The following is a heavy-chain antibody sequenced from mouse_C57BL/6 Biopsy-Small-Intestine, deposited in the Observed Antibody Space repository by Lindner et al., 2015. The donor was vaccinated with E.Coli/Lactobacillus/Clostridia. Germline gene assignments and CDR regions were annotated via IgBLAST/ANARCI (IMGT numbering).Heavy chain of an antibody. CDR3: ARGYSYWYFDV. CDR2: IDPEDSET. J-gene: IGHJ1*03. V-gene: IGHV14-2*01. CDR1: GFNIKDYY. D-gene: IGHD2-12*01. Sequence: VQLQESGAELVKPGASVKLSCTASGFNIKDYYMHRVKQRTEQGLEWIGRIDPEDSETKYAPKFQGKATITADTSSNTAYLQLSSLTSEDTAVYYCARGYSYWYFDVWGTGTTVTVSS.